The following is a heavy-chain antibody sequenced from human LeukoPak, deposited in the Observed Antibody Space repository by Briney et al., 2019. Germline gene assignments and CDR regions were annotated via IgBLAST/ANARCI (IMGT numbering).Heavy chain of an antibody. CDR2: IRSKAYGGTT. J-gene: IGHJ6*03. D-gene: IGHD3-9*01. CDR1: GFTVSSNY. CDR3: TQILRYFDWPPYYYMDV. Sequence: GGSLRLSCAASGFTVSSNYMSWVRQAPGKGLEWVGFIRSKAYGGTTEHAASVKGRFTISRDDSKSIAYLQMNSLKTEDTAVYYCTQILRYFDWPPYYYMDVWGKGTTVTVSS. V-gene: IGHV3-49*04.